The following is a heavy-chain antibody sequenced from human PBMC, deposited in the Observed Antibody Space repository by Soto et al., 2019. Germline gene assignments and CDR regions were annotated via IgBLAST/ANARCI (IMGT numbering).Heavy chain of an antibody. CDR1: GYTFTSYG. D-gene: IGHD6-19*01. Sequence: ASVKVSCKASGYTFTSYGISWVRQAPGQGLEWMGWISAYNGNTNYAQKLQDRVTMTTDTSTSTAYMELRSLRSDDTAVYYCARDDSSGWTILGGNYYYYYGMDVWGQGTTVTVSS. J-gene: IGHJ6*02. V-gene: IGHV1-18*04. CDR3: ARDDSSGWTILGGNYYYYYGMDV. CDR2: ISAYNGNT.